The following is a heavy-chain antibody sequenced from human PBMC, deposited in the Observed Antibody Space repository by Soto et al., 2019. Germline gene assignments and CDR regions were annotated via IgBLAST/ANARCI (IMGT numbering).Heavy chain of an antibody. CDR3: ARLGPRIAISASAMDV. CDR2: IYPGDYDT. V-gene: IGHV5-51*01. D-gene: IGHD6-13*01. CDR1: GYIFTNYW. J-gene: IGHJ6*02. Sequence: PGESLKISCKAPGYIFTNYWIGSVRQMPGKGLEWMGIIYPGDYDTRYSPSFQGQVTISADKSISTAYLQWSRLKASDTAMYYCARLGPRIAISASAMDVWGQGTAVTVSS.